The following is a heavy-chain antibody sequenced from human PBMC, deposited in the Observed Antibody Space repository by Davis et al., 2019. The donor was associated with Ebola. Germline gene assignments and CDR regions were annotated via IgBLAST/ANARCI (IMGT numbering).Heavy chain of an antibody. D-gene: IGHD5-12*01. Sequence: SETLSLTCTASGGSISNYYWSWIRKPPGKGLERIGYIYHTGRTYYNPSLKSRVTISVDTSKNQFSLKLSSVTAADTAVYYCARYGGYYFDYWGQGTLVTVSS. CDR3: ARYGGYYFDY. CDR2: IYHTGRT. CDR1: GGSISNYY. J-gene: IGHJ4*02. V-gene: IGHV4-59*08.